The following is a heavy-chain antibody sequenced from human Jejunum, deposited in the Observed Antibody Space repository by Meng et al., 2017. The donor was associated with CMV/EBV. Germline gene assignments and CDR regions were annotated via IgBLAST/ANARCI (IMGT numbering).Heavy chain of an antibody. CDR3: VNRAWLES. CDR2: IADSGGST. CDR1: GFPFSSQT. Sequence: EVEPVEAGGGLVQPGGSLRLSCAASGFPFSSQTMSWVRQAPGKGLEWVSNIADSGGSTYYADSVKGRFTISRDNSKNTLYLQMNSLRAEDTAVYYCVNRAWLESWGQGTLVTVSS. J-gene: IGHJ5*01. V-gene: IGHV3-23*04.